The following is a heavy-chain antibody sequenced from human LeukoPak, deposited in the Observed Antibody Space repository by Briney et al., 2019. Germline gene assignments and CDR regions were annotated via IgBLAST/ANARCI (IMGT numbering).Heavy chain of an antibody. CDR1: GGSFSGYY. Sequence: SETLSLTCAVYGGSFSGYYWSWIRQPPGKGLEWIGEINHSGSTNYNPSLKSRVTISVDTSKNQFSLKLSSVTAADTAVYYCARDAPYDYGSLFDYWGQGTLVTVSS. D-gene: IGHD4-17*01. CDR3: ARDAPYDYGSLFDY. J-gene: IGHJ4*02. V-gene: IGHV4-34*01. CDR2: INHSGST.